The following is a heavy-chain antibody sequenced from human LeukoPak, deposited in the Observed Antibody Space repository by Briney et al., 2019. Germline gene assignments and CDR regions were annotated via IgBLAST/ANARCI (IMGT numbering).Heavy chain of an antibody. J-gene: IGHJ4*02. CDR1: GYSSTTYW. D-gene: IGHD3-22*01. CDR3: ARQFRDSSGYYSYYFDY. Sequence: GESLKISCKGSGYSSTTYWIGWVRQMPGRGLEWMGIIYPGDSDTRCSPSFQGQVTISADKSISTAYLQWSSLKASDTAMYYCARQFRDSSGYYSYYFDYWGQGTLVTVSS. CDR2: IYPGDSDT. V-gene: IGHV5-51*01.